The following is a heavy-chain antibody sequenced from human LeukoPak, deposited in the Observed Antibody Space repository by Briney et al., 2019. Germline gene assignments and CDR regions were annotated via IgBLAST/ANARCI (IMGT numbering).Heavy chain of an antibody. V-gene: IGHV4-61*02. CDR2: IYTSGST. CDR1: DGSISSGSYY. D-gene: IGHD3-10*01. J-gene: IGHJ6*03. CDR3: ARGTMVRGVKDYYYYYMDV. Sequence: SETLSLTCTVSDGSISSGSYYWSWIRQPAGKGLEWIGRIYTSGSTNYNPSLKSRVTISVDTSKNQFSLKLSSVTAADTAVYYCARGTMVRGVKDYYYYYMDVWGKGTTVTVSS.